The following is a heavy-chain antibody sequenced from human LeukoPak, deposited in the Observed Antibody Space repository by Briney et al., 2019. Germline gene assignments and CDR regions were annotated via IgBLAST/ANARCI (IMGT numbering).Heavy chain of an antibody. CDR2: ISGSGGST. D-gene: IGHD2-2*01. CDR3: AKAHYQPRAKYNWFDP. CDR1: GFTFSSYV. J-gene: IGHJ5*02. Sequence: GGSLRLSCAASGFTFSSYVMSWVRQAPGKGLEWVSAISGSGGSTYYADSVKGRFTISRDNSKNTLYLQMNSLRAEDTAVYYCAKAHYQPRAKYNWFDPWGQGTLVTVSS. V-gene: IGHV3-23*01.